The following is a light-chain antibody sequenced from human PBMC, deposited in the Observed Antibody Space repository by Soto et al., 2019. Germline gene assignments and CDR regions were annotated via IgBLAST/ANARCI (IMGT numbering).Light chain of an antibody. CDR2: RAS. V-gene: IGKV1-5*03. J-gene: IGKJ1*01. Sequence: DIPMTQSPSTLSASVGDRVTVTCRASQSIDTSLAWYQQKPGEALRLLIFRASTLEGGVPSRFSGSGSGTKFTLTISSLQADDFATYYCQHYQSFSGMFGQGTKVEIK. CDR3: QHYQSFSGM. CDR1: QSIDTS.